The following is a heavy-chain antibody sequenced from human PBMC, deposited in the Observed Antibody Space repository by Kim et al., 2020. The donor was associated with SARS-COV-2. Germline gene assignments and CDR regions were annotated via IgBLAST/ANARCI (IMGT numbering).Heavy chain of an antibody. J-gene: IGHJ5*02. D-gene: IGHD1-1*01. V-gene: IGHV3-23*01. CDR1: GFTFSSYA. CDR3: AKDPGRFTSGVRQTLGFDP. CDR2: ISGSGGST. Sequence: GGSLRLSCAASGFTFSSYAMSWVRQAPGKGLEWVSAISGSGGSTYYADSVKGRFTISRDNSKNTLYLQMNSLRAEDTAVYYCAKDPGRFTSGVRQTLGFDPWGQGTLVTVSS.